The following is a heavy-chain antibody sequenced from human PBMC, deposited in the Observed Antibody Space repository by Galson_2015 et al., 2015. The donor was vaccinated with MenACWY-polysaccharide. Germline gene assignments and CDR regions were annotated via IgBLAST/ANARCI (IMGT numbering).Heavy chain of an antibody. D-gene: IGHD3-10*01. Sequence: SLRLSCAASGFTFDDYAMHWVRHAPGKGLEWVSSISWNRASVGSADSEKGRFTIYSDHAKNSLHLLMNSLRVEDTALYYCTKAVTYGSGSYHRYHGMDVWGQGTTVTVSS. CDR3: TKAVTYGSGSYHRYHGMDV. CDR1: GFTFDDYA. V-gene: IGHV3-9*01. CDR2: ISWNRASV. J-gene: IGHJ6*02.